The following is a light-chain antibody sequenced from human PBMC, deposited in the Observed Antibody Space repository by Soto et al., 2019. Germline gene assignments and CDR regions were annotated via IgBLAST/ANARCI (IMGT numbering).Light chain of an antibody. V-gene: IGLV2-23*01. CDR1: SSDVGSYNL. CDR3: CSYAGSSNS. Sequence: QSALTQPASVSGSPGQSITLSCTGTSSDVGSYNLVSWYQQHPGKAPKLMIYEGSKRPSGVSNRFSGSKSGNTASLTISGLQAEDEADYYCCSYAGSSNSFGGGTKLTVL. J-gene: IGLJ2*01. CDR2: EGS.